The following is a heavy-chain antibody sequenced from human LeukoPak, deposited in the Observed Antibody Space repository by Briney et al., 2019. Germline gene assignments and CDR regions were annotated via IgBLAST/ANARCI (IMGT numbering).Heavy chain of an antibody. Sequence: SETPSLTCTVSGGSISSYYWSWIRQPPGKGLEWIGYIYTSGSTNYNPSLKSRVTISVDTSKNQFSLKLSSVTAADTAVYYCARHVIADYYYYYMDVWGKGTTVTVSS. V-gene: IGHV4-4*09. CDR1: GGSISSYY. CDR3: ARHVIADYYYYYMDV. J-gene: IGHJ6*03. D-gene: IGHD2/OR15-2a*01. CDR2: IYTSGST.